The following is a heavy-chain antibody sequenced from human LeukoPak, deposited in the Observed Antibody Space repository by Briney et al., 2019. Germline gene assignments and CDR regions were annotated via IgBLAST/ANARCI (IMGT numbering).Heavy chain of an antibody. J-gene: IGHJ6*02. D-gene: IGHD2-21*01. V-gene: IGHV3-30-3*01. CDR1: GFTFSSYA. CDR2: ISYDGSNK. Sequence: GRSLRLSCAASGFTFSSYAMHWVRQAPGKGLEWVAVISYDGSNKYYADSVKGRFTISRDNSKNTLYLQMNSLRAEDTAVYYCARDRIPPKRYGMEVWGQGTTVTVSS. CDR3: ARDRIPPKRYGMEV.